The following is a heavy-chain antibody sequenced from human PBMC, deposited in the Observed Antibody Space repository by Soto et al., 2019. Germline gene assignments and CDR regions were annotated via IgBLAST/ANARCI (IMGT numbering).Heavy chain of an antibody. J-gene: IGHJ4*02. D-gene: IGHD4-17*01. CDR3: ARGLSRPSSRTVTGYFDY. V-gene: IGHV4-34*01. Sequence: QVQLQQWGAGLLKPSETLSLTCAVYGGSFSGYYWSWIRQPPGKGLEWIGEINHSGSTNYNPSLKCPVTISVDTCKYQFALNLSSVTAADTAVYYCARGLSRPSSRTVTGYFDYWGLGTLVTVSS. CDR1: GGSFSGYY. CDR2: INHSGST.